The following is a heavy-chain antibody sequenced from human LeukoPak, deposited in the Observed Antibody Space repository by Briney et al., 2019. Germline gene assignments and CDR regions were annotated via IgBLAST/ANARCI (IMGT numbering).Heavy chain of an antibody. CDR1: GGSIRSGDYY. CDR3: ARVPLYCGGDCLYFDY. Sequence: PSETLSLTCTVSGGSIRSGDYYWSWIRQPPGKGLEWIGYIYYSGSTYYNPSLKSRVTISVDTSKNQFSLKLSSVTAADTAVYYCARVPLYCGGDCLYFDYWGQGTLVTVSS. V-gene: IGHV4-30-4*08. J-gene: IGHJ4*02. D-gene: IGHD2-21*01. CDR2: IYYSGST.